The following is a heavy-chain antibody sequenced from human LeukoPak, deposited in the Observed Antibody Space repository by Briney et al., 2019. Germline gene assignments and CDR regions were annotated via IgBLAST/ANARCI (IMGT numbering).Heavy chain of an antibody. CDR3: AKCGGQQGYGFDY. J-gene: IGHJ4*02. CDR1: GFTFSRYW. Sequence: GGSLRLSCVASGFTFSRYWMHWVRQAPGKGLVWVARINSDGRSTNYADSVKGRFTISRDNSKNTLYLQMNSLRAEDTAVYYCAKCGGQQGYGFDYWGQGTLVTVSS. D-gene: IGHD3-10*01. V-gene: IGHV3-74*01. CDR2: INSDGRST.